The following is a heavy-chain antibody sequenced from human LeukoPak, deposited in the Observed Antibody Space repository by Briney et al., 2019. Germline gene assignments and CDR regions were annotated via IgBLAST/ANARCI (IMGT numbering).Heavy chain of an antibody. Sequence: GGSLRLSCTVSGFTFSSYEMNWVRQAPGKGLEWVSYISSSGSTIYYADSVKGRFTISRDNAKNSLYLQMNSLRAEDTAVYYCARGLGYYYMDVWGKGTTVTISS. V-gene: IGHV3-48*03. D-gene: IGHD3-10*01. J-gene: IGHJ6*03. CDR2: ISSSGSTI. CDR1: GFTFSSYE. CDR3: ARGLGYYYMDV.